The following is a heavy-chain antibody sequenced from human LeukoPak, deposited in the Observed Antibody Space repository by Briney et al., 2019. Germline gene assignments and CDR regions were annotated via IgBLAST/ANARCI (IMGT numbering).Heavy chain of an antibody. J-gene: IGHJ4*02. CDR1: GYTFTSYF. CDR3: ARDPYCSSSNCSPFDY. D-gene: IGHD2-2*01. Sequence: ASVKVSCKASGYTFTSYFMHWVRQAPGHGLEWMGIINPNGGGTSYAQKFQGRVTMTRDTSTSTVYMELNSLRSDDAAVYYCARDPYCSSSNCSPFDYWGQGTLVTVSS. CDR2: INPNGGGT. V-gene: IGHV1-46*01.